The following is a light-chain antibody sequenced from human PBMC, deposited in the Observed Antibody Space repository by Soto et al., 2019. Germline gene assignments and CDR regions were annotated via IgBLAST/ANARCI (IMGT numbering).Light chain of an antibody. CDR1: QSVSSSY. CDR3: QLYGSSPPT. J-gene: IGKJ4*01. Sequence: EIVLTQSPGTLSLSPGERATLSCRASQSVSSSYLAWHQQKPGQAPRLLIYGASSRATGTPDRFSGSESGTDFPLTIRKLEPQDFAVYYCQLYGSSPPTFGGGNKGEI. CDR2: GAS. V-gene: IGKV3-20*01.